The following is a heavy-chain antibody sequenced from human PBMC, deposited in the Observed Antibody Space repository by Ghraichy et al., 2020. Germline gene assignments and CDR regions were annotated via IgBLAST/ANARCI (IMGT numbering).Heavy chain of an antibody. CDR2: IYYSGST. V-gene: IGHV4-59*01. J-gene: IGHJ3*02. CDR3: ARREPAGAFDI. CDR1: GGSISSYY. Sequence: SQTLSLTCTVSGGSISSYYWSWIRQPPGKGLEWIGYIYYSGSTNYNPSLKSRVTISVDTFKNQFSLKLSSVTAADTAVYYCARREPAGAFDIWGQGTMVTVSS.